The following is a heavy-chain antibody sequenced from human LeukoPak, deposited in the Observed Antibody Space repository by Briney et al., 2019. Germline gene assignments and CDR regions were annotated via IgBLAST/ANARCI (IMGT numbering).Heavy chain of an antibody. CDR2: IYSGGSI. CDR1: GFPVSSNY. CDR3: ARDSVAWSFDY. D-gene: IGHD2-15*01. J-gene: IGHJ4*02. V-gene: IGHV3-53*05. Sequence: GGSLLLSCAASGFPVSSNYMSWVRQAPGKVLEWVSVIYSGGSIYYAVSVKGRFTLSRDHSKNTLYLQMNSLRAEDTAVYYCARDSVAWSFDYWGQGTLVTVSS.